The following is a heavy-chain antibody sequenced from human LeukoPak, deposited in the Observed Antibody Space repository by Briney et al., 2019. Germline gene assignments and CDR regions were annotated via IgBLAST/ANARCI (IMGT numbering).Heavy chain of an antibody. CDR3: AREPDA. J-gene: IGHJ4*02. Sequence: GASVKVSCKASGYTFTSYYMHWVRQAPGQGLEWMGIINPSGGSTNYAQKFQGRVTMARDTSISTAYMELSRLRSDDTAVYYCAREPDAWGQGTLVTVSS. D-gene: IGHD2-8*01. V-gene: IGHV1-46*01. CDR1: GYTFTSYY. CDR2: INPSGGST.